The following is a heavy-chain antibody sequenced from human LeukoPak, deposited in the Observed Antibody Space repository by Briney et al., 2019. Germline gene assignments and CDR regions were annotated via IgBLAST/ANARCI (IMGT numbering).Heavy chain of an antibody. V-gene: IGHV4-61*05. Sequence: SETLSLTCTVSGGSISSSSYYWGWIRQPPGKGLEWIGYIYYSGSTNYNPSLKSRVTISVDTSKNQFSLKLSSVTAADTAVYYCARHSRILDYMDVWGKGTTVTISS. J-gene: IGHJ6*03. CDR2: IYYSGST. D-gene: IGHD1-26*01. CDR1: GGSISSSSYY. CDR3: ARHSRILDYMDV.